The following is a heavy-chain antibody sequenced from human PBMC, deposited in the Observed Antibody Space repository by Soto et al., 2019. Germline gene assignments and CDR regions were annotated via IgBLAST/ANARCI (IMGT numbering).Heavy chain of an antibody. CDR1: GGSIRSSTYY. D-gene: IGHD7-27*01. V-gene: IGHV4-39*01. CDR3: ARGWGSIFDS. J-gene: IGHJ4*02. Sequence: PSETLSLTCTVSGGSIRSSTYYWGWIRQPPGKGLEWIGSIYYSGSTHYNPSLKSRVTMSVDTSTNQFSLKLNSVTAADTAVYYCARGWGSIFDSRGQGTLVTVSS. CDR2: IYYSGST.